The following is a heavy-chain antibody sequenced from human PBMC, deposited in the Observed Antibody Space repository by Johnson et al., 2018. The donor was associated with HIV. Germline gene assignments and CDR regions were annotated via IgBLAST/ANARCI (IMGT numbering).Heavy chain of an antibody. Sequence: QVQLVESGGGVVQPGRSLRLSCAASGFTFSSYAMHWVRQAPGKGLEWVAVISYDGSDKYHADSVKGRFTISRDSSKNTLYLEMNTLRPEDTAMYYCGRGSRYTFDNDDVHLLHAFDIWGQGTMVTVSS. CDR1: GFTFSSYA. CDR3: GRGSRYTFDNDDVHLLHAFDI. V-gene: IGHV3-30*04. J-gene: IGHJ3*02. D-gene: IGHD3-16*01. CDR2: ISYDGSDK.